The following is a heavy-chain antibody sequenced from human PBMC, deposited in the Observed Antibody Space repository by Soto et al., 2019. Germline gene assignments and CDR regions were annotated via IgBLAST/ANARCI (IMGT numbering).Heavy chain of an antibody. CDR1: GGTFSSYD. CDR2: IIPIFATA. Sequence: QVQLVQSGAEVKKPGSSVKVSCKTSGGTFSSYDINWVRQAPGQGFEWMGGIIPIFATANYAQDFQGRVTITADESTSTAYMELRSLRSEDTAVYYCTTYYYGMDVWVQGTTISVS. J-gene: IGHJ6*02. CDR3: TTYYYGMDV. V-gene: IGHV1-69*01.